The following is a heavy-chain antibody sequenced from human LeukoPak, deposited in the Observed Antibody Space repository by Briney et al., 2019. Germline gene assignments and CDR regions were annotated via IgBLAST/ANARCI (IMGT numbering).Heavy chain of an antibody. D-gene: IGHD1-1*01. CDR1: GFTFSNAW. Sequence: PGGSLRLSCAASGFTFSNAWMSWVRQAPGKGLEWVGRIKSKTDDGTTDYAAPVKGRFTISRDDSKNTLYLQMNSLKTEDTAVCYCTTWRGPNWGQGTLVTVSS. CDR2: IKSKTDDGTT. J-gene: IGHJ4*02. V-gene: IGHV3-15*01. CDR3: TTWRGPN.